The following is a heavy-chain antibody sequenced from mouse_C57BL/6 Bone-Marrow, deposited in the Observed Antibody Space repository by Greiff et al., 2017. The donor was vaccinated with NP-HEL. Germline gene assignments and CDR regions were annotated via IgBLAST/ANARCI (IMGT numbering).Heavy chain of an antibody. J-gene: IGHJ1*03. CDR1: GYTFTSYG. V-gene: IGHV1-81*01. CDR2: IYPRSGNT. CDR3: ARERNWYFDV. Sequence: VQLQESGAELARPGASVKLSCKASGYTFTSYGISWVKQRTGQGLEWIGEIYPRSGNTYYNEKFKGKATLTADKSSSTAYMELRSLTSEDSAVDYCARERNWYFDVWGTGTTVTVSS.